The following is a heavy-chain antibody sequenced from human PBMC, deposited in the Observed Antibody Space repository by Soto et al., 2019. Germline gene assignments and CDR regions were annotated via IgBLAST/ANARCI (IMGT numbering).Heavy chain of an antibody. D-gene: IGHD3-3*02. J-gene: IGHJ6*02. V-gene: IGHV3-74*01. CDR2: INSDGSST. CDR1: GFTFSSYW. Sequence: GGSLRLSCAASGFTFSSYWMHWVRQAPGKGLVWVSRINSDGSSTSYADSVKGRFTISRDNSKNTLYLQMNSLRAEDTAVYYCAKDLIRSIFGVVIADYYYYGMDVWGQGTTVTVSS. CDR3: AKDLIRSIFGVVIADYYYYGMDV.